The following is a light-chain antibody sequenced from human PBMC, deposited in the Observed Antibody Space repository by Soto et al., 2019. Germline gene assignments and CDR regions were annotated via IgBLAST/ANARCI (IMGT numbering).Light chain of an antibody. Sequence: DIQMTQSPSNLSGSVGDRVTITCRASQTISSWLAWYQQKPGKAPKLLIYKASTLKSGVPSSFSGSGSGTDFTLTISSLEPEDFAVYDCQQRSNRRTTFGQGTRLEIK. CDR1: QTISSW. CDR2: KAS. J-gene: IGKJ5*01. V-gene: IGKV1-5*03. CDR3: QQRSNRRTT.